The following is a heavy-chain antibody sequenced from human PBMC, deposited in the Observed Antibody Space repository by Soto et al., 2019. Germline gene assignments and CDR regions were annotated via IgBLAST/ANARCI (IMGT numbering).Heavy chain of an antibody. CDR2: IYYSGST. V-gene: IGHV4-39*01. CDR1: GGSISSSSYY. J-gene: IGHJ5*02. Sequence: QLQLQESGPGLVKPSETLSLTCTVSGGSISSSSYYWGWIRQPPGKGLEWIGSIYYSGSTYYNPSLKSRVTISVDTSKNQFSLKLSSVTAADTAVYYCARHRRYSGYVGGNWFDPWGQGTLVTVSS. CDR3: ARHRRYSGYVGGNWFDP. D-gene: IGHD5-12*01.